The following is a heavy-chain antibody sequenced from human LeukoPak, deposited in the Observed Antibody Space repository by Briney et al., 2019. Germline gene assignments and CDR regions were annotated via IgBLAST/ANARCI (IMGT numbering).Heavy chain of an antibody. V-gene: IGHV3-23*01. CDR2: ISGTGGST. D-gene: IGHD3-9*01. CDR3: TSRVLTGQGVDY. Sequence: GGSLRLSCAASRITFSSYAMSWVRQAPGKGLEWVSAISGTGGSTYYADSVKGRFTISRDNSKNTLYLQLNSLRAEDTAVYYCTSRVLTGQGVDYWGQGTLVTVSS. J-gene: IGHJ4*02. CDR1: RITFSSYA.